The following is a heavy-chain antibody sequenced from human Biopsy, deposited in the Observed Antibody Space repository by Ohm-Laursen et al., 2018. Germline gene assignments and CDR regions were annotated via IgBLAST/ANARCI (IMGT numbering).Heavy chain of an antibody. J-gene: IGHJ6*02. CDR3: VAYPSSGFFENNDDFAMDV. CDR1: GGAFTNYA. CDR2: IITVSETG. Sequence: VASVKVSCKASGGAFTNYAINWVRQAPGHGLEGMGGIITVSETGGYAERFQGRVTITEDVTTTTAYMDLSGLRSEDTAVYYCVAYPSSGFFENNDDFAMDVWGQGTTVIVSS. D-gene: IGHD6-19*01. V-gene: IGHV1-69*13.